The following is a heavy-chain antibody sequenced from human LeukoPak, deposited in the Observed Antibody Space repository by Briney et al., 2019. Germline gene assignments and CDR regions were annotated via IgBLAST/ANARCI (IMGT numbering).Heavy chain of an antibody. D-gene: IGHD2-2*01. Sequence: SCKASGYTFTGNYVHWVRQAPGKGLEWVAVISYDGTIRNYADSVKGRFTISRDNSKNTLYLQMNSLTAEDTALYYCAKGGCSSTTCYLANPWGQGTLVTVSS. CDR3: AKGGCSSTTCYLANP. V-gene: IGHV3-30*18. CDR1: GYTFTGNY. J-gene: IGHJ5*02. CDR2: ISYDGTIR.